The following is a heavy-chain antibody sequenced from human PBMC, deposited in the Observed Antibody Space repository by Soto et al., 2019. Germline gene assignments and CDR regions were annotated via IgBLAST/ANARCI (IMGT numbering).Heavy chain of an antibody. CDR3: ARDGIAGGFDY. J-gene: IGHJ4*02. V-gene: IGHV1-69*04. CDR1: GGTFSSYT. CDR2: IIPILGIA. D-gene: IGHD6-13*01. Sequence: SVKVSCKASGGTFSSYTISWARQAPGQGLEWMGRIIPILGIANYAQKFQGRVTITADTSTSTAYMELRSLRSDDTAVYYCARDGIAGGFDYWGQGTLVTVSS.